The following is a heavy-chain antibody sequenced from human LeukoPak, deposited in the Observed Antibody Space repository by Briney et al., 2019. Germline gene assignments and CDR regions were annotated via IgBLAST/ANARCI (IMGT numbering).Heavy chain of an antibody. V-gene: IGHV4-39*07. J-gene: IGHJ5*02. CDR2: IYYSGST. D-gene: IGHD4-11*01. CDR1: GGSISSSSYY. Sequence: SETLSLTCTVSGGSISSSSYYWGWIRQPPGKGLEWIGRIYYSGSTYYNPSLKSRVTISVDTSKNQFSLQLNSVTPEDTAVYYCARVFHDYRSWYWFDPWSQGTLVTVSS. CDR3: ARVFHDYRSWYWFDP.